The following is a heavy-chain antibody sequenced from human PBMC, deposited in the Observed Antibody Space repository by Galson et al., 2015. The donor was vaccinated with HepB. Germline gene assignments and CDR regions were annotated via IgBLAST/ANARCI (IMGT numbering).Heavy chain of an antibody. J-gene: IGHJ4*02. D-gene: IGHD6-19*01. CDR3: AKGNIAVAANTSPWGDY. V-gene: IGHV3-23*01. Sequence: SLSLSCAASGFTFSSYAMSWVRQAPGKGLEWVSAISGSGGSTYYADSVKGRFTISRDNSKNTLYLQMNSLRAEDTAVYYCAKGNIAVAANTSPWGDYWGQGTLVTVSS. CDR2: ISGSGGST. CDR1: GFTFSSYA.